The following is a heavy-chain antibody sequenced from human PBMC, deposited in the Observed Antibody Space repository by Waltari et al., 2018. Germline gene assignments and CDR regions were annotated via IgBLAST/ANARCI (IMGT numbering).Heavy chain of an antibody. CDR2: IKHDGSEI. CDR3: SWSLDY. J-gene: IGHJ4*01. Sequence: EVQLVESGGGLVQPGGSLRLSCAASGFSFSNSWMDWVRQAPGNGLGWVANIKHDGSEISYVDSVKGRVTISRDNAKNSLYLQMNSLRAEDTAIYYCSWSLDYLGHGTLVTVSS. V-gene: IGHV3-7*04. CDR1: GFSFSNSW.